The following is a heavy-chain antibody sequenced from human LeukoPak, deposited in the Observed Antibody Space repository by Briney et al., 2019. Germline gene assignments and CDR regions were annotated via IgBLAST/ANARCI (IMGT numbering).Heavy chain of an antibody. D-gene: IGHD6-19*01. CDR1: GFTFSSYW. CDR2: IKQDGSEK. J-gene: IGHJ4*02. CDR3: ARDEWWQFIAVAITSYFDC. Sequence: PGGSLRLSCAASGFTFSSYWMSWVRQAPGKGLEWVANIKQDGSEKYYVDSVKGRFTISRDNAKNSLYLQMNGLRAEDTAVYYCARDEWWQFIAVAITSYFDCWGQGTLVTVSS. V-gene: IGHV3-7*01.